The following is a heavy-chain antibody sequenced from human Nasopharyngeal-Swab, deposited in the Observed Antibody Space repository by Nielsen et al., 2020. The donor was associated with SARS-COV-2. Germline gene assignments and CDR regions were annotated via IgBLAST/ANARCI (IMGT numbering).Heavy chain of an antibody. J-gene: IGHJ4*02. CDR3: ARDLNPSYSRAFDY. V-gene: IGHV3-48*04. D-gene: IGHD6-13*01. CDR2: ISSSSSTI. Sequence: VRQAPGKGLEWVSAISSSSSTIYYTDSVKGRFTISRDNAENSLYLQMNSLRAEDTAVYYCARDLNPSYSRAFDYWGRGTLVTVSS.